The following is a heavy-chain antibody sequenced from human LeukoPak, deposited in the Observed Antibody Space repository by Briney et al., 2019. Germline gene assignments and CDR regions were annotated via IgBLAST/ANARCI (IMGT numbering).Heavy chain of an antibody. Sequence: SETLSLTCTVSGGSISSGGYYWSWIRQHPGKGLEWIGYIYYSGSTYYNPSLKSRVTISVDTSKNQFSLKLSSVTAADTAVYYCARGRFLRWLQLPVDYWGQGTLATVSS. V-gene: IGHV4-31*03. CDR1: GGSISSGGYY. CDR2: IYYSGST. CDR3: ARGRFLRWLQLPVDY. D-gene: IGHD5-24*01. J-gene: IGHJ4*02.